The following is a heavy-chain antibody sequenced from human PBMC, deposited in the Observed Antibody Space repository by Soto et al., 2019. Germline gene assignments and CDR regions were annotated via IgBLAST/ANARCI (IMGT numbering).Heavy chain of an antibody. J-gene: IGHJ4*02. Sequence: QVQLVQSGAEVKKPGASVKVSCKTSGYTFTMYGISWVRQAPEQGLEWMGWISTYNGNTNSAQKFQGRVTMTTDTSTRTAYMELRSLRSDDTAVYYCARSPYTNSWYYFDSGGKGPLVPVSS. D-gene: IGHD6-13*01. CDR3: ARSPYTNSWYYFDS. CDR1: GYTFTMYG. CDR2: ISTYNGNT. V-gene: IGHV1-18*01.